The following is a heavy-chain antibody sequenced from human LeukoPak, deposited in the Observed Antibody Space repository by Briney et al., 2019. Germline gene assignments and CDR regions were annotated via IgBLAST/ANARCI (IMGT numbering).Heavy chain of an antibody. J-gene: IGHJ4*02. CDR1: GYTFTRYG. V-gene: IGHV1-18*01. CDR2: ISAYNGNT. CDR3: AREGAYGDFEF. Sequence: GASVKVSCKASGYTFTRYGISWVRQAPGQGLEWMGWISAYNGNTNYAQKVQGRVTMTTNTSTSTAYMELRSLRSDDTAVDYCAREGAYGDFEFWGQGTLVTVSS. D-gene: IGHD4-17*01.